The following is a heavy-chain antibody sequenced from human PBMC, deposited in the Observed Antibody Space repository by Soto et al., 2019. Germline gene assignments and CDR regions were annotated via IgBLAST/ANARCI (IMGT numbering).Heavy chain of an antibody. V-gene: IGHV1-18*01. CDR1: GYTFTSYG. CDR3: ARVYPPIPIFGVARLRRFDP. J-gene: IGHJ5*02. CDR2: ISAYNGNT. Sequence: QVQLVQSGAEVKKPGASVKVSCKASGYTFTSYGISWVRQAPGQGLEWMGWISAYNGNTNYAQKLQGRVTMTTDTSTSTAYMELRSLRSDDTAVYYCARVYPPIPIFGVARLRRFDPWGQGTLVTVSS. D-gene: IGHD3-3*01.